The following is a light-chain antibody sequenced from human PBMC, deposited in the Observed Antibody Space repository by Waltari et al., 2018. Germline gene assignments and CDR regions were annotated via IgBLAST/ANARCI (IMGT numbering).Light chain of an antibody. CDR2: DAS. J-gene: IGKJ4*01. CDR1: QGISMW. V-gene: IGKV1-5*01. CDR3: QQYSGYSGI. Sequence: DIQMTQSPSTLSASVGVRVTITCRASQGISMWLAWYQQKPGKPTKVLIYDASSLESGVPSRFSGSGSETEFTLVISNLQPDDVATYYCQQYSGYSGIFGGGTKVEIK.